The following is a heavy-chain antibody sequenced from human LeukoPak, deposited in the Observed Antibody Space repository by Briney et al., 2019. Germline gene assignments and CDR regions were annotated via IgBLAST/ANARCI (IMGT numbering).Heavy chain of an antibody. D-gene: IGHD3-10*01. V-gene: IGHV4-59*08. J-gene: IGHJ3*02. CDR3: ASGYYGSGSYYAFDI. CDR1: GGSISSYY. CDR2: IYYSGST. Sequence: SETLSLTCTVSGGSISSYYWSRIRQPPGKGLEWIGYIYYSGSTNYNPSLKSRVTISVDTSKNQFSLKLSSVTAADTAVYYCASGYYGSGSYYAFDIWGQGTMVTVSS.